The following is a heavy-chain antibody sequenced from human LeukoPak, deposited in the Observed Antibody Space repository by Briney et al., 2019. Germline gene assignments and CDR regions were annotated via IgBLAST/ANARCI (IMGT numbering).Heavy chain of an antibody. CDR3: AREWTVWFGELLTSWFDP. CDR1: GFTFSTFA. V-gene: IGHV3-23*01. CDR2: IFPSGGEI. D-gene: IGHD3-10*01. Sequence: GGSLRLSCAASGFTFSTFAMIWVRQPPGKGLEWVSSIFPSGGEIHYADSVKGRFTISRDNSKNTLYLQMNSLRAEDTAVYYCAREWTVWFGELLTSWFDPWGQGTLVTVSS. J-gene: IGHJ5*02.